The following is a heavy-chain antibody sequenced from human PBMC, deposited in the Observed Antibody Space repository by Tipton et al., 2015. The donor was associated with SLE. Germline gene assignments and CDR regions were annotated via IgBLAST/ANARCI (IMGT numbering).Heavy chain of an antibody. V-gene: IGHV4-59*08. CDR3: VKSVVVVSPRDYYYYMDV. J-gene: IGHJ6*03. CDR1: GGSISNYY. D-gene: IGHD2-15*01. Sequence: TLSLTCTVSGGSISNYYWSWIRQPPGKGLEWIGYIYFSGSANYNPSLKSRVTLSVDMSKNQFSLRLSSVTAADTGVYYCVKSVVVVSPRDYYYYMDVWGKGTTVTVSS. CDR2: IYFSGSA.